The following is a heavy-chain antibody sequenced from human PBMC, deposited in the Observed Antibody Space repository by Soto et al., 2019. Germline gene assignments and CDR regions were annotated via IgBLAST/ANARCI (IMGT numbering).Heavy chain of an antibody. CDR2: IYYSGTT. CDR3: ARARDGYKFAFDY. CDR1: CGSISTYY. V-gene: IGHV4-59*01. Sequence: SEALSLPCSVSCGSISTYYWSWVRPPPGKELEWIGYIYYSGTTNYNPSLKSRVTISVDTSKNQFSLNLGSVTAADTAIYYCARARDGYKFAFDYWGQGTLVTVSS. D-gene: IGHD5-12*01. J-gene: IGHJ4*02.